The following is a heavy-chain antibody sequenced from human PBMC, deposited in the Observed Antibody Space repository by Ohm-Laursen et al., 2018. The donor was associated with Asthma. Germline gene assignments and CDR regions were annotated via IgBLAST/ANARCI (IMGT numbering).Heavy chain of an antibody. V-gene: IGHV3-74*01. D-gene: IGHD3-3*01. CDR2: INSDGSST. J-gene: IGHJ6*02. Sequence: GSLRLSCAASGFTFSNFAMHWVRQAPGKGLVWVSRINSDGSSTSYADSVKGRFTISRDNSKNTLYLQMNSLRAEDTAVYYCAKDPYMDFWSGYTHYYYYGMDVWGQGTTVTVSS. CDR1: GFTFSNFA. CDR3: AKDPYMDFWSGYTHYYYYGMDV.